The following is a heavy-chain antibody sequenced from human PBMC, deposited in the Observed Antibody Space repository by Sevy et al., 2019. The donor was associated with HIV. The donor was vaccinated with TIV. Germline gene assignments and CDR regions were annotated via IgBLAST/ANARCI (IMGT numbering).Heavy chain of an antibody. D-gene: IGHD2-21*01. CDR2: ISGSGGST. V-gene: IGHV3-23*01. CDR1: GFTFSSYA. Sequence: GGSLRLSCAASGFTFSSYAMSWVRQAPGKGLEWVSIISGSGGSTYYADSVKGRFTISRDNSKNTRHLQMNSLRAEDKAVYYCAKLYCGGDCYGRGSGNDAFDIWGQGTTVTVSS. J-gene: IGHJ3*02. CDR3: AKLYCGGDCYGRGSGNDAFDI.